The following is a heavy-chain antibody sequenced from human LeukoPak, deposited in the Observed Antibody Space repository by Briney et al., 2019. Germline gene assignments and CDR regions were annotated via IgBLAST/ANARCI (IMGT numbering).Heavy chain of an antibody. D-gene: IGHD3-3*01. CDR3: ARAPLLEWPPGCFDY. Sequence: KSGESLKIXCKGSGYSFTSYWIGWVRQMPGKGLEWMGIIYPDDSDTTYSPSFQGQVTISADKSISTAYLQWSSLKASDTAMYYCARAPLLEWPPGCFDYWGQGTLVTVSS. J-gene: IGHJ4*02. V-gene: IGHV5-51*03. CDR1: GYSFTSYW. CDR2: IYPDDSDT.